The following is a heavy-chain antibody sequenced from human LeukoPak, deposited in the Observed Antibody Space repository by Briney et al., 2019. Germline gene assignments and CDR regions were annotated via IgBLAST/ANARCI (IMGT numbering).Heavy chain of an antibody. CDR3: ARDAYYYGSGSRSKLDY. Sequence: GRSLRLSCAASGFTFSSYGMPWVRQAPGKGLEWVAVISYDGSNKYYADSVKGRFTISRDNSKNTLYLQMNSLRAEDTAVYYCARDAYYYGSGSRSKLDYWGQGTLVTVSS. J-gene: IGHJ4*02. CDR1: GFTFSSYG. V-gene: IGHV3-30*03. CDR2: ISYDGSNK. D-gene: IGHD3-10*01.